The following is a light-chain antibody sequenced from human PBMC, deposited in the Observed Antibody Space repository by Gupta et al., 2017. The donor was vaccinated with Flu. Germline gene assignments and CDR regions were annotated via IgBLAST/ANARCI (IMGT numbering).Light chain of an antibody. V-gene: IGKV1-5*03. J-gene: IGKJ2*01. CDR2: EAS. CDR1: QSLGKW. CDR3: QHYSDYSYT. Sequence: ITCRASQSLGKWLAWFQQKPGKAPNLLIYEASSLQSGVPSRFTGRASGTEFTLTITSLQPDDSATYYCQHYSDYSYTFGQGTKLEIK.